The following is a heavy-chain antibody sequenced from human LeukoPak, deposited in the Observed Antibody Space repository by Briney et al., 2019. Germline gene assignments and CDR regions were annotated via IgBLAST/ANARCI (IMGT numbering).Heavy chain of an antibody. J-gene: IGHJ3*02. CDR1: GFTFRSYA. CDR2: ISSSGGST. CDR3: AKDPSGGMIVVVITAFDI. D-gene: IGHD3-22*01. Sequence: GGSLRLSCAASGFTFRSYAMSWVRQGPGKGLEWVSAISSSGGSTYYADSVKGRFTISRDNSKNTLYLQMNSLRAEDTAVYYCAKDPSGGMIVVVITAFDIWGQGTMVTVSS. V-gene: IGHV3-23*01.